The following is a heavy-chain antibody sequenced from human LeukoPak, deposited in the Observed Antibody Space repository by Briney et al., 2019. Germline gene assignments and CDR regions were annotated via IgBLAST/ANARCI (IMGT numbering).Heavy chain of an antibody. CDR2: ISHDGSYK. CDR1: GFTFGNYG. D-gene: IGHD3-9*01. J-gene: IGHJ3*02. V-gene: IGHV3-30*18. CDR3: AKDRGTAYSQDGFDI. Sequence: GGSLRLSCAASGFTFGNYGMHWVRQAPGKGLEWVAVISHDGSYKYYADSVKGRFTISRDISKNTLDLQMNSLRAEDTAVYYCAKDRGTAYSQDGFDIWGQGTMVTVSS.